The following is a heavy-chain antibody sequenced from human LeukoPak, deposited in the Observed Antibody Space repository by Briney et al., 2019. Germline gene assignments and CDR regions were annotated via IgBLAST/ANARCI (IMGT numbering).Heavy chain of an antibody. CDR2: ISGSGSST. Sequence: GGSLRLSCAASGFTFSDYYMSWIRQAPGKGLEWVSAISGSGSSTYYADSVKGRFTISRDNSKNTVYLQMNSLRAEDTAVYYCAKGSQDYDFWSGYYTWGQGALVTVSS. CDR1: GFTFSDYY. J-gene: IGHJ4*02. CDR3: AKGSQDYDFWSGYYT. D-gene: IGHD3-3*01. V-gene: IGHV3-23*01.